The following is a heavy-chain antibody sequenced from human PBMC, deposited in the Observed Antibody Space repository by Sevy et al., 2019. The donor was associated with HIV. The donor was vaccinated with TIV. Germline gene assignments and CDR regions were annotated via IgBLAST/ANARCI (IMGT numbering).Heavy chain of an antibody. Sequence: GGSLRLSCAASGFTFSSYGMHWVRQAPGKGLEWVAVISYDGSNKYYADSVKGRFTISRDNSKNTLYLQMNSLRAEETVVYYCAKDLLRGYYGSGQHYYYYGMDVWGQGTTVTVSS. CDR3: AKDLLRGYYGSGQHYYYYGMDV. J-gene: IGHJ6*02. D-gene: IGHD3-10*01. CDR1: GFTFSSYG. CDR2: ISYDGSNK. V-gene: IGHV3-30*18.